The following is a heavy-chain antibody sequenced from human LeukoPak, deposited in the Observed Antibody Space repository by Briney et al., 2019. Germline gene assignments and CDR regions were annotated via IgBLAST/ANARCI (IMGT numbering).Heavy chain of an antibody. CDR3: ARDGYDALDY. CDR1: GGSISSGGYY. J-gene: IGHJ4*02. Sequence: SETLSLTCTVSGGSISSGGYYWSWNRQHPGKGLEWIGYISYSGSTYYNPSLKSRVSISVDPSKNSFSLKLSSVTAADTAVYYCARDGYDALDYWRQGTLVTVSS. V-gene: IGHV4-31*03. CDR2: ISYSGST. D-gene: IGHD5-12*01.